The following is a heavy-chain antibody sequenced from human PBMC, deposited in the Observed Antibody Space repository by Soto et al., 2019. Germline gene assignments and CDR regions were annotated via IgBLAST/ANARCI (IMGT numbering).Heavy chain of an antibody. V-gene: IGHV3-30*18. J-gene: IGHJ6*02. D-gene: IGHD5-12*01. CDR1: GFTFSSYG. CDR3: AKEWRQPHPHYYYYGMDV. CDR2: ISYDGSNK. Sequence: GGSLRLSRAASGFTFSSYGMHWVRQAPGKGLEWVAVISYDGSNKYYADSVKGRFTISRDNSKNTLYLQMNSLRAEDTAVYYCAKEWRQPHPHYYYYGMDVWGQGTTVTVSS.